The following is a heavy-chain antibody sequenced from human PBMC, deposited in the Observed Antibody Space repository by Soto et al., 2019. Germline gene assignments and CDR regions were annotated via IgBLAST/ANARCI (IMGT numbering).Heavy chain of an antibody. CDR2: VYSTGGV. J-gene: IGHJ6*02. CDR1: GDSIGRFY. CDR3: ARDLSGTGLDI. Sequence: QLQLHESGPGLVKPSETLSLTCNVSGDSIGRFYWSWIRQSAGKGLEWIGRVYSTGGVTYNPALKGRVTISIDRSNNHFSLEMNSVTAADTAVYFCARDLSGTGLDIWGRGTRVSVSS. V-gene: IGHV4-4*07. D-gene: IGHD1-26*01.